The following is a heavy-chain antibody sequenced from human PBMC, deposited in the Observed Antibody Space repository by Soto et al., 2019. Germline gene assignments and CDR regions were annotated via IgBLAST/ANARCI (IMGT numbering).Heavy chain of an antibody. D-gene: IGHD3-10*01. CDR1: GGTFSSYA. CDR2: IIPIFDTA. CDR3: ARDLYYGSGSYNWFDP. Sequence: SVKVSCEASGGTFSSYAISWVRQAPGQGLEWMGGIIPIFDTANYAQKFQGRVTITADGSPSTAYMELSSLRYEDTAVYYCARDLYYGSGSYNWFDPWGQGTLVTVSS. V-gene: IGHV1-69*13. J-gene: IGHJ5*02.